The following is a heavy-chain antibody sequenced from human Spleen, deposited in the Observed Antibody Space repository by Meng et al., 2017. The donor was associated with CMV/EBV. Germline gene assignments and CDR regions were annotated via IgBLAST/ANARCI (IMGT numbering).Heavy chain of an antibody. CDR1: GYTFTSYY. CDR3: ARDGRTYSSSAYYFDY. Sequence: ASVKVSCKASGYTFTSYYMHWVRQAPGQGLEWMGIINPSGGSTSYAQKFQGRVTMTRDTSTSTVYMELSSLRSEETAVYYCARDGRTYSSSAYYFDYWGQGTLVTVSS. CDR2: INPSGGST. J-gene: IGHJ4*02. V-gene: IGHV1-46*01. D-gene: IGHD6-6*01.